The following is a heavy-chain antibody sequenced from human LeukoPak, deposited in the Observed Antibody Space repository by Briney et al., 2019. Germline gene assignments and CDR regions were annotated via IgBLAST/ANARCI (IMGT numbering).Heavy chain of an antibody. V-gene: IGHV1-2*04. D-gene: IGHD5-12*01. CDR1: GYTFTDYY. CDR3: ARDIKGYEVTYGMDV. CDR2: INPNSGGT. Sequence: ASVKVSCKASGYTFTDYYIHWVRQAPGQGLEWMGWINPNSGGTNYAQKFQGWVTMTRDASISTAYMELSRLRSDDTAVYYCARDIKGYEVTYGMDVWGQGTTVTVSS. J-gene: IGHJ6*02.